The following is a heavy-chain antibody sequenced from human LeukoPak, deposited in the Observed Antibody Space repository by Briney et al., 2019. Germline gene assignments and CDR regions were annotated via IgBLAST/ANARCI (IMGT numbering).Heavy chain of an antibody. V-gene: IGHV3-33*06. CDR1: GFAFSSYS. Sequence: GGSLRLSCEAAGFAFSSYSMHWVRQAPGKGLEWVAAIWPDGSNKYYANSVKGRFTISRDNSKNTLYLQMNSLRGDDTAIYYCAKVGGDLGGQGTLVTVSS. CDR2: IWPDGSNK. J-gene: IGHJ4*02. D-gene: IGHD1-26*01. CDR3: AKVGGDL.